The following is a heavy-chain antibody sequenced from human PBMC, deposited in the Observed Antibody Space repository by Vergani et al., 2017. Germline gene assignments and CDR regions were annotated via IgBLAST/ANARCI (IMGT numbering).Heavy chain of an antibody. CDR1: VYTFTGYY. CDR3: ARGEYSSSPARYFDL. D-gene: IGHD6-6*01. CDR2: INPNSGGT. Sequence: QVQLVQSGAEVKTPGASVTVSCKASVYTFTGYYMHWVRQAPGQGLEWMGWINPNSGGTNYGQKFQGRVTMTRDTSISTAYMELSRLRPDATAVYYCARGEYSSSPARYFDLWGRGTLVTVSS. V-gene: IGHV1-2*02. J-gene: IGHJ2*01.